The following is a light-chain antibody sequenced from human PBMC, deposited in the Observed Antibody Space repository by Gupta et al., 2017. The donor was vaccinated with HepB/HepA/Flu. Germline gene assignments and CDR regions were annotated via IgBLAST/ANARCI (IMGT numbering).Light chain of an antibody. CDR1: SRDVDGYYF. CDR3: SSYTSASTHETV. V-gene: IGLV2-14*01. J-gene: IGLJ2*01. CDR2: DAT. Sequence: QFAQTQPASVSGSPAHSITISCSGISRDVDGYYFIYGYQQHPRKAPKLVIYDATDRPSGVSNRVSVSKSGNTDTLTISVLQAEDEADYYCSSYTSASTHETVFGGGTKLTVL.